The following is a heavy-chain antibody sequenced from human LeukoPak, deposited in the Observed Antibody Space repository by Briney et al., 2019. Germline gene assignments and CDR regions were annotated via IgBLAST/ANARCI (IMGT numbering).Heavy chain of an antibody. CDR1: GFTFSSYW. D-gene: IGHD4-17*01. CDR2: IKQDGSEK. CDR3: AREDYGVPYAFDY. V-gene: IGHV3-7*04. Sequence: GGSLRLSCAASGFTFSSYWMSCVRQAPGKGLEWVANIKQDGSEKYYVDSVKGRFTISRDNAKNSLYLQMNSLRAEDTAVYYCAREDYGVPYAFDYWGQGTLVTVSS. J-gene: IGHJ4*02.